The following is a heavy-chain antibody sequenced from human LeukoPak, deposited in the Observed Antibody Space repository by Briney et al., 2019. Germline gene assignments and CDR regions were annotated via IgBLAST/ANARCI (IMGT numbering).Heavy chain of an antibody. J-gene: IGHJ5*02. Sequence: GGSLRLSCAASGFTFSSYSMNWVRQAPGKGLEWVSSISSSSSYIYYADSVKGQFTISRDNAKNSLYLQMNSLRAEDTAVYYCARALGYCSGGSCSEGDPWGQGTLVTVSS. CDR1: GFTFSSYS. D-gene: IGHD2-15*01. CDR3: ARALGYCSGGSCSEGDP. V-gene: IGHV3-21*01. CDR2: ISSSSSYI.